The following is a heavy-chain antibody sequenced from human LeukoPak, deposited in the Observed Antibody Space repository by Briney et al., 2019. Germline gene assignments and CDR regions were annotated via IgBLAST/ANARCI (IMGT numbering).Heavy chain of an antibody. CDR1: GFTFSSYA. J-gene: IGHJ4*02. CDR2: ISYDGSNK. Sequence: GGSLRLSCAASGFTFSSYAMHWVRQAPGKGLEWVAVISYDGSNKYYADTVKGRFTISRDNSKNTLYLQMNSLRAEDTAVYYCARAPGYSYGYFDYWGQGTLVTVSS. V-gene: IGHV3-30-3*01. CDR3: ARAPGYSYGYFDY. D-gene: IGHD5-18*01.